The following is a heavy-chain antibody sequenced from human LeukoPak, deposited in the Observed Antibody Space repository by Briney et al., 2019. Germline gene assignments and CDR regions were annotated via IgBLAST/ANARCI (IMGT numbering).Heavy chain of an antibody. Sequence: ASVKVSCKVSGYTLTELSMHWVRQAPGKGLEWMGGFDPEDGETIYAQKLQGRVTMTEDTSTDTAYMELSSLRSEDTAVYYCATSPVDTIFGVVRYGMDVWGQGTTVTVSS. D-gene: IGHD3-3*01. J-gene: IGHJ6*02. V-gene: IGHV1-24*01. CDR1: GYTLTELS. CDR3: ATSPVDTIFGVVRYGMDV. CDR2: FDPEDGET.